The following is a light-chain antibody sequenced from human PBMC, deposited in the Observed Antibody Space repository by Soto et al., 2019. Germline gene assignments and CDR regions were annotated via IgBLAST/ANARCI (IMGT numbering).Light chain of an antibody. CDR1: QSVRSN. V-gene: IGKV3-20*01. CDR3: QQYGSSGT. J-gene: IGKJ1*01. Sequence: EIVMTQSPATLSVSPGERATLSCRASQSVRSNLAWYQQKPGQSPRLLIYGASSRATGIPDRFSGSGSGTDFTLTISRLEPEDFAVYYFQQYGSSGTFGQGTKV. CDR2: GAS.